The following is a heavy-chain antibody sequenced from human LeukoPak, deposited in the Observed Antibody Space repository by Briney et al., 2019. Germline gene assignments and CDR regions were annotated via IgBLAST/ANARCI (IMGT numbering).Heavy chain of an antibody. CDR3: AEAGLLWFGEPYYFDY. Sequence: GESLKISCKGSGYSFTSYWIGWVRQMPGKGLEWMGIIYPGDSDTRYSPSFQGQVTISADKSISTAYLQWSSLKASDTAMYYCAEAGLLWFGEPYYFDYWGQGTLVTVSS. CDR2: IYPGDSDT. CDR1: GYSFTSYW. J-gene: IGHJ4*02. D-gene: IGHD3-10*01. V-gene: IGHV5-51*01.